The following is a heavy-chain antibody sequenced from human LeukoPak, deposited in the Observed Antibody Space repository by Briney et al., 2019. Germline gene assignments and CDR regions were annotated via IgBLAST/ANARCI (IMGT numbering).Heavy chain of an antibody. V-gene: IGHV4-4*07. CDR2: IYTSGST. CDR1: GGSISSYY. D-gene: IGHD6-13*01. CDR3: AREMGGSSWETFDY. J-gene: IGHJ4*02. Sequence: PSETLSLTCTVSGGSISSYYWSWIRQPAGKGLEWIGRIYTSGSTNYNPSLKSRVTMSVGTSKNQFSLKLSSVTAADTAVYYCAREMGGSSWETFDYWGQGTLVTVSS.